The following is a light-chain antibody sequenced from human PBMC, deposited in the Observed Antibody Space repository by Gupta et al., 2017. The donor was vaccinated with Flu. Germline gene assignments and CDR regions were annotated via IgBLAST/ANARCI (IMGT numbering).Light chain of an antibody. V-gene: IGLV2-23*01. J-gene: IGLJ3*02. CDR3: CSYAGSSTLM. CDR2: EAY. CDR1: SSDIGGFNL. Sequence: QSAPPYPASVSGSPGHSTSISCTRSSSDIGGFNLVSWYQLHPDKAPKLLIFEAYKRPSGVSNRFSGSKSGNTASLTISGLQAEDDGDYYCCSYAGSSTLMFGGGTKLTVL.